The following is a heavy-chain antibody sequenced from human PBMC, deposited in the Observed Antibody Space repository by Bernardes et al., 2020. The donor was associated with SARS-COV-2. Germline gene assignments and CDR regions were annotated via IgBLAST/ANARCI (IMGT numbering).Heavy chain of an antibody. CDR2: IDSDGSTT. Sequence: GYLSPSSEASGFTFSPYWMHWVRPAPGKGLQWVSRIDSDGSTTNYADSVKGRFTISRDNAKNTLFMQMNSLRADDTAVYFCARGALDGSGRYVVDWWGQGTLVTVSS. D-gene: IGHD6-19*01. V-gene: IGHV3-74*01. CDR3: ARGALDGSGRYVVDW. CDR1: GFTFSPYW. J-gene: IGHJ4*02.